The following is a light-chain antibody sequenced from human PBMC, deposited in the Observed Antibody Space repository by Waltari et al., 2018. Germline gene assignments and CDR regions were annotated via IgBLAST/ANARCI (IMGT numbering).Light chain of an antibody. Sequence: QSVLTQPPSVSGAPGQRVTISCTGSGSNIGAGYDVHWYKQLPGTAPKVLIYGTSNRPSGVPDRVSGSKSGTSASLAITGLQAEDEADYYCQSYDSSLSGSKVFGGGTKLTVL. CDR3: QSYDSSLSGSKV. CDR2: GTS. J-gene: IGLJ3*02. CDR1: GSNIGAGYD. V-gene: IGLV1-40*01.